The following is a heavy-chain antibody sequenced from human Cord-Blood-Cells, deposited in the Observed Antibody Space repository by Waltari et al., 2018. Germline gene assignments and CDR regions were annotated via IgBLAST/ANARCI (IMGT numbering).Heavy chain of an antibody. Sequence: QVQLVQSGAEVKKPGASVKVSCKASGYTFTSYDINWVRQATGQGIEWMGWMNPNSGNTGYAQKFQGRVTITRNTSISTAYMELSSLRSEDTAVYYCARRVGDGDYYYYYMDVWGKGTTVTVSS. CDR1: GYTFTSYD. CDR2: MNPNSGNT. J-gene: IGHJ6*03. CDR3: ARRVGDGDYYYYYMDV. V-gene: IGHV1-8*03. D-gene: IGHD3-10*01.